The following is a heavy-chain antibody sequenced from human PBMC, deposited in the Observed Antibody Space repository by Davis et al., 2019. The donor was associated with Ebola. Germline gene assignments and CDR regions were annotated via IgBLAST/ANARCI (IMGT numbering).Heavy chain of an antibody. V-gene: IGHV1-2*06. CDR3: AIGGTTGGFDY. Sequence: ASVKVSCKASGYTFTGYYMHWVRQAPGQGLEWMGRINPNSGGTNYAQKFQGRVTMTEDTSTDTAYMELSSLRSEDTAMYYCAIGGTTGGFDYWGQGALVTVSS. CDR2: INPNSGGT. CDR1: GYTFTGYY. D-gene: IGHD1-14*01. J-gene: IGHJ4*02.